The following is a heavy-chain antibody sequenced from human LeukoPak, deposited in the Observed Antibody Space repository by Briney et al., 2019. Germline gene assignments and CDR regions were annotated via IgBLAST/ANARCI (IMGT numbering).Heavy chain of an antibody. CDR2: ISTDGRTT. D-gene: IGHD6-6*01. CDR1: GFTFGSYW. J-gene: IGHJ4*02. V-gene: IGHV3-74*01. Sequence: GGSLRLSCAASGFTFGSYWMYWVRQAPGKGLVWVSRISTDGRTTSYADSVKGRFTISRDNAKNTLYLQMNSLRAEDTAVYYCAREEASSAAIDHWGQGTLVTVSS. CDR3: AREEASSAAIDH.